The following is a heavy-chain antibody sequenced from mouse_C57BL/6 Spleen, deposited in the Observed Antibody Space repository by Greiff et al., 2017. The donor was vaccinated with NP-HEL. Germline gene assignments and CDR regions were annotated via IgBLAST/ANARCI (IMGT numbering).Heavy chain of an antibody. D-gene: IGHD1-1*01. Sequence: QVQLQQSGAELARPGASVKLSCKASGYTFTSYGISWVKQRTGQGLEWIGEIYPRSGNTYYNEKFKGKATLTADKSSSTAYMELRSLTSEDSAVYFCARWGYYGSKGAMDYWGQGTSVTVSS. V-gene: IGHV1-81*01. J-gene: IGHJ4*01. CDR2: IYPRSGNT. CDR1: GYTFTSYG. CDR3: ARWGYYGSKGAMDY.